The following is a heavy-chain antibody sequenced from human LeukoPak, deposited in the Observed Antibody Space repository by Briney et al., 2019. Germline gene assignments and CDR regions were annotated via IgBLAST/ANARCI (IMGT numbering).Heavy chain of an antibody. D-gene: IGHD2-2*01. Sequence: GGSLRLSCAASGFTFSDYYMSWIRQTPGKGLEWVSVISGGGDSTDHADSMKGRFTISRDNSKNTLYLQMNSLRVEDTALYYCAKLGCTGTICYANYWGQGTLVTVSS. CDR1: GFTFSDYY. CDR2: ISGGGDST. J-gene: IGHJ4*02. CDR3: AKLGCTGTICYANY. V-gene: IGHV3-23*01.